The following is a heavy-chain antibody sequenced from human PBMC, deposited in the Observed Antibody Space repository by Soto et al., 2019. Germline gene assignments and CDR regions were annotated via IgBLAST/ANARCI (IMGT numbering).Heavy chain of an antibody. J-gene: IGHJ4*02. CDR3: ARERAGYCSGGSCSGFDY. Sequence: QVQLVESGGGVVQPGRSLRLSCAASGFTFSSYGMHWVRQAPGKGLEWVAVIWYDGSNKYYADSVKGRFTISRDNSKNTLYLQMNSLRAEDTAVYYCARERAGYCSGGSCSGFDYWGQGTLVTVSS. D-gene: IGHD2-15*01. V-gene: IGHV3-33*01. CDR2: IWYDGSNK. CDR1: GFTFSSYG.